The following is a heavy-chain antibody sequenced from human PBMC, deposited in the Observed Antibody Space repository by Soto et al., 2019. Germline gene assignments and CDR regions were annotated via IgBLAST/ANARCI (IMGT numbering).Heavy chain of an antibody. D-gene: IGHD3-22*01. CDR3: ARVPLDSRGYPMYYFDY. Sequence: QVQLVQSGAEVKKPGSSVKVSCKTSGGTFSNYAISWVRQAPGQGLEWMGGIIPIFGTTNYAQKFQGRVTITADESTSTASMQLSSLRSEDTAVYYCARVPLDSRGYPMYYFDYWGQGTLVTVSS. CDR1: GGTFSNYA. V-gene: IGHV1-69*01. CDR2: IIPIFGTT. J-gene: IGHJ4*02.